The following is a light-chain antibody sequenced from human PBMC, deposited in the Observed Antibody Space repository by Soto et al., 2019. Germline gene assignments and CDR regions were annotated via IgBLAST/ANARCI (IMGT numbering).Light chain of an antibody. V-gene: IGKV3-11*01. CDR2: DAS. Sequence: EIVLTQSPATLSLSPGERATLSCRASQSVSNYLAWYQQKPGQAPRLLIYDASNRATGIPARFSGSGSGTDFTLTISSLQPDDLATYYCQQYNSYFQTFGQGTKVEIK. CDR1: QSVSNY. J-gene: IGKJ1*01. CDR3: QQYNSYFQT.